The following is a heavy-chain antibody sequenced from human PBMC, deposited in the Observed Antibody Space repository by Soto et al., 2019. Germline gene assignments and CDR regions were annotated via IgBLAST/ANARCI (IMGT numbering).Heavy chain of an antibody. Sequence: EVQLVESGGGLVQPGGSLRLSCAVSGFTFSDHYMDWIRQAPGKGLEWVARSRNKAQSYTTEYAASVKDRFSISRDDSQNRLYLQMNSLKTDDTAVYYCNRGFCGSGTCFSGDFWGQGILVTVSS. CDR1: GFTFSDHY. J-gene: IGHJ4*02. V-gene: IGHV3-72*01. D-gene: IGHD2-15*01. CDR3: NRGFCGSGTCFSGDF. CDR2: SRNKAQSYTT.